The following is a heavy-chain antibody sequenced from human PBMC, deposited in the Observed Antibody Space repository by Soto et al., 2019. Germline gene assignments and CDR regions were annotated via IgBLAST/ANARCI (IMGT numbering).Heavy chain of an antibody. J-gene: IGHJ6*03. CDR1: GFTFSSYA. D-gene: IGHD2-15*01. CDR2: ISGSGGST. V-gene: IGHV3-23*01. Sequence: GGSLRLSCAASGFTFSSYAMSWVRQAPGKGLEWVSAISGSGGSTYYADSVKGRSTISRDNSKNTLYLQMNSLRAEDTAVYYCANPVRDIVVVVAAAPQSYYYYMDVWGKGTTVTVS. CDR3: ANPVRDIVVVVAAAPQSYYYYMDV.